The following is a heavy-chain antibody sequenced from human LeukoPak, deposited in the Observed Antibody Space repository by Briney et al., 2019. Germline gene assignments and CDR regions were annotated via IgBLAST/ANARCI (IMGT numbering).Heavy chain of an antibody. CDR2: INPNSGGT. J-gene: IGHJ4*02. D-gene: IGHD6-6*01. Sequence: GASVKVSCKASGYTFTGYYMHWVRQAPGQGLEWMGWINPNSGGTNYAQKFQGRVTMTRDTSISTAYMELSRLRSDDTAVYYCARVRYSSSHPSDYWGQGTLVTVSS. V-gene: IGHV1-2*02. CDR1: GYTFTGYY. CDR3: ARVRYSSSHPSDY.